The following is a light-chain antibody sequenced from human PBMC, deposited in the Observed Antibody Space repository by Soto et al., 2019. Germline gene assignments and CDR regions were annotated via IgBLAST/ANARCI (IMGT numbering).Light chain of an antibody. J-gene: IGKJ2*01. CDR1: QSISSSY. V-gene: IGKV3-20*01. Sequence: EIVLTQSPGTLSLSPGERATLSCRASQSISSSYLAWYQQKPGQAPRLLIYGVSSRATGIPDRFSGSGSGTDFTLTISRLEPEDFAVFYCQQYGSSPYTFGQATKLEI. CDR2: GVS. CDR3: QQYGSSPYT.